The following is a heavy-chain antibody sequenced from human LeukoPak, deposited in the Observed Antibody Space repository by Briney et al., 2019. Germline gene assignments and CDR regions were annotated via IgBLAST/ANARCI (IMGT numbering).Heavy chain of an antibody. D-gene: IGHD6-13*01. CDR2: IIPIFGTA. CDR3: AREGSSSIWFDP. J-gene: IGHJ5*02. V-gene: IGHV1-69*13. CDR1: GYTFTSYG. Sequence: SVKVSCKASGYTFTSYGISWVRQAPGQGLEWMGGIIPIFGTANYAQKFQGRVTITADESTSTAYMELSSLRSEDTAVYYCAREGSSSIWFDPWGQGTLVTVSS.